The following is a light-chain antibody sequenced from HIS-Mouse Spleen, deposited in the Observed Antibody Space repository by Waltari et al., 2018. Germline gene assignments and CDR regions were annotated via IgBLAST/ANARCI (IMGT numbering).Light chain of an antibody. CDR1: SSDVGGYNY. CDR2: DVS. CDR3: CSYAGSYTWV. Sequence: QSALTQPRSVSGSPGQSVTISCTGTSSDVGGYNYVSWYQQNPGKAPNIMIYDVSKRPSGVPDRFSGSKSDNTASLTISGLQAEDEADYYCCSYAGSYTWVFGGGTKLTVL. J-gene: IGLJ3*02. V-gene: IGLV2-11*01.